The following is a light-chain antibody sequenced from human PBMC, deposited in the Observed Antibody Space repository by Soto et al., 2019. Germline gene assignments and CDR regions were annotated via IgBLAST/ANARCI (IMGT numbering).Light chain of an antibody. Sequence: ETVLTQSPATLSLSPGERATLSCRASQSISSYLAWYQQKPGPAPRLLIYDASNRATGIPARFSGSGSGTDFTLTISSLEPEDFAVYYCQQRRNWPPLTFGGGTKVEIK. J-gene: IGKJ4*01. CDR2: DAS. CDR3: QQRRNWPPLT. V-gene: IGKV3-11*01. CDR1: QSISSY.